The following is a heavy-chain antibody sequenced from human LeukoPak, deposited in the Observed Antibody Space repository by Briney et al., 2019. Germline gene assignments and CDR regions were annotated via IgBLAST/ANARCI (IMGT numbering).Heavy chain of an antibody. CDR3: EGERGDAFDV. Sequence: GGSLRLSCTGPGFTLSSYAMNWVRQAPGQGLEWVANIKHDASEIYYVDSVKGRFTISRDNAKNSLYLQMKNLRAEDTAVYYCEGERGDAFDVWGQGTMVTVSS. J-gene: IGHJ3*01. CDR1: GFTLSSYA. CDR2: IKHDASEI. V-gene: IGHV3-7*01.